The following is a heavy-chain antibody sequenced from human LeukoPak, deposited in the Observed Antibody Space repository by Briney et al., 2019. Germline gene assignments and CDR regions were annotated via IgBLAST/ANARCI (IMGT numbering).Heavy chain of an antibody. CDR2: IDWNGGTT. V-gene: IGHV3-20*04. Sequence: GGSLRLSCAASGFTFDEYGMSWVRQAPGKGLEWVAGIDWNGGTTGYADSVKGRFTISRDNAKNSVSLQLNSLRADDTVLYYCARGWGPYDGSAYYFGLDYWGQGTPVTVSS. J-gene: IGHJ4*02. CDR1: GFTFDEYG. CDR3: ARGWGPYDGSAYYFGLDY. D-gene: IGHD3-22*01.